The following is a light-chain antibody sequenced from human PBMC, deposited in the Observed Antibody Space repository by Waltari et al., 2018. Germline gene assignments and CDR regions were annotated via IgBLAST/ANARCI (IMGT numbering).Light chain of an antibody. Sequence: DIVMTQSPDFLAVSLGERASINCTSSQTILYNSNNKNYLAWYQQKPGQPPKLLIYWASTRQSGVPDRFSGSGSGTEFTLTISSLQAGDVAVYYCQQYFTTLTFGGGTKVEIK. CDR2: WAS. V-gene: IGKV4-1*01. J-gene: IGKJ4*01. CDR1: QTILYNSNNKNY. CDR3: QQYFTTLT.